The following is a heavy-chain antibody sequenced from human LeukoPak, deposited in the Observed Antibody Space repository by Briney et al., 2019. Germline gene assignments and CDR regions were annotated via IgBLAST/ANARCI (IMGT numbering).Heavy chain of an antibody. D-gene: IGHD3-22*01. CDR2: ISYDGSNK. V-gene: IGHV3-30*18. Sequence: PGGSLRLSCAASGFTFSSYGMHWVRQAPGKGLEWVAVISYDGSNKYYADSVKGRFTISRDNSKNTLYLQMNSLRAEDTAVYYCAKDQGVGYYDSYFDYWGQGTLVTVSS. CDR1: GFTFSSYG. CDR3: AKDQGVGYYDSYFDY. J-gene: IGHJ4*02.